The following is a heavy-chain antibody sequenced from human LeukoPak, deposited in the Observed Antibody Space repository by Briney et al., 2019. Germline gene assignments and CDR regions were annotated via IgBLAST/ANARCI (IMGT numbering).Heavy chain of an antibody. CDR3: ARILPPFYSGYDCYGMDV. D-gene: IGHD5-12*01. CDR1: GGTFSSYA. CDR2: IIPIFGTA. J-gene: IGHJ6*02. Sequence: GASVKVSCKASGGTFSSYAISWVRQAPGQGLEWMGGIIPIFGTANYAQKFQGRVTITADESTSTAYMELSSLRSEDTAVYYCARILPPFYSGYDCYGMDVWGQGTTVTVPS. V-gene: IGHV1-69*01.